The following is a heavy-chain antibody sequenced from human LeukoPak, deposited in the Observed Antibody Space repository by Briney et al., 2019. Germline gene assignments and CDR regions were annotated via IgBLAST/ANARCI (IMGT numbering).Heavy chain of an antibody. Sequence: PGRSLRLSCAASGFTLNNYGMHWVRQAPGKGLEWVAAISYDGSDKYYADSVRGRFTISRDNARKSLYLQMNRLRAEDTAVYYCARDIDSSGLDAFDIWGQGTMVTVSS. D-gene: IGHD3-22*01. CDR3: ARDIDSSGLDAFDI. V-gene: IGHV3-33*05. CDR1: GFTLNNYG. J-gene: IGHJ3*02. CDR2: ISYDGSDK.